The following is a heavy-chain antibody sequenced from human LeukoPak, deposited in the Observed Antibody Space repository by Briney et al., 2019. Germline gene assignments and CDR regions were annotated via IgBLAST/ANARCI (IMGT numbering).Heavy chain of an antibody. Sequence: ASVKVSCKVSGYTLTELSMHWVRQAPGKGLEWMGGFDPEDGETIYAQKFQGRVTMTEDTSTDTAYMELSSLRSEDTAVYYCATDLNYSGGTYFDYWGQGTLVTVSS. V-gene: IGHV1-24*01. J-gene: IGHJ4*02. CDR1: GYTLTELS. CDR3: ATDLNYSGGTYFDY. CDR2: FDPEDGET. D-gene: IGHD5-12*01.